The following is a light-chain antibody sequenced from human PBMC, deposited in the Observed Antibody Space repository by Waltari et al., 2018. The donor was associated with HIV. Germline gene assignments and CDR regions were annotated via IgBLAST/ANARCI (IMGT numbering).Light chain of an antibody. CDR1: QSVNTY. CDR2: DAS. Sequence: ATLSLSPGERATLSCRASQSVNTYLAWYQQKPGQAPRLLIYDASNRATGIPARFSGSGSGTDFTLTISSLEPEDFAVYYCQQRSNWPPEITFGQGTRLEIK. V-gene: IGKV3-11*01. CDR3: QQRSNWPPEIT. J-gene: IGKJ5*01.